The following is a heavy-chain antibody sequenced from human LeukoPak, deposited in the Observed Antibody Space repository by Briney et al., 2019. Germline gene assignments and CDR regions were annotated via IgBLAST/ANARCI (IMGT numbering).Heavy chain of an antibody. CDR1: GGTFSSYA. Sequence: ASVKVSCKASGGTFSSYAISWVRQAPGQGLEWMGGIIPIFGTANYAQKFQGRVTITADESTSTAYMELSSLRSEDTAVYYCARGSGYYGSGSHYLDYYYYYMDVWGKGTTVTISS. CDR2: IIPIFGTA. V-gene: IGHV1-69*13. J-gene: IGHJ6*03. D-gene: IGHD3-10*01. CDR3: ARGSGYYGSGSHYLDYYYYYMDV.